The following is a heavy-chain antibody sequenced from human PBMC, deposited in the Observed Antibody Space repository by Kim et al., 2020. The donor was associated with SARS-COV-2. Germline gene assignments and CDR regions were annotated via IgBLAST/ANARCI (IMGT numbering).Heavy chain of an antibody. V-gene: IGHV3-23*01. CDR2: ISGSGDST. J-gene: IGHJ4*02. CDR1: GFTFRSFA. CDR3: AKTWGGYFDY. Sequence: GGSLRLSCAASGFTFRSFAMTWVRQTPGKGLEWVSTISGSGDSTYYTDSVKGRFTISRDNSKNTLYLQMNSLRAEDTALYYCAKTWGGYFDYWGRGTLVTVSS. D-gene: IGHD7-27*01.